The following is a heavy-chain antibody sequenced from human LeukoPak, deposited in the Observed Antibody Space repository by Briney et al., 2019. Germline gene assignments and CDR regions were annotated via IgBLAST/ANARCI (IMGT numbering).Heavy chain of an antibody. Sequence: GSLGLSCAASGLTFSNSWMHWVRQAPGKGLLWVSRINNDGSYTSYADSVKGRFTISRDNAKNTLNLQMNSLRAEDTAVYYCARVSGLGTNEYYQYWGQGTLVTVHS. CDR3: ARVSGLGTNEYYQY. CDR1: GLTFSNSW. D-gene: IGHD3-10*01. V-gene: IGHV3-74*01. CDR2: INNDGSYT. J-gene: IGHJ1*01.